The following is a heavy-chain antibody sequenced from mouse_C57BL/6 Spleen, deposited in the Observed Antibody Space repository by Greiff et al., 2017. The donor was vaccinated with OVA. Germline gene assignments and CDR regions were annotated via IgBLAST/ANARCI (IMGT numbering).Heavy chain of an antibody. CDR1: GYTFTDYE. V-gene: IGHV1-15*01. CDR2: IDPETGGT. D-gene: IGHD1-1*01. CDR3: TGATTVVPYFDY. J-gene: IGHJ2*01. Sequence: QVQLQQSGAELVRPGASVTLSCKASGYTFTDYEMHWVKQTPVHGLEWIGAIDPETGGTAYNQKFKGKAILTADKSSSTAYMELRSLTSEDSAVYYCTGATTVVPYFDYWGQGTTLTVSS.